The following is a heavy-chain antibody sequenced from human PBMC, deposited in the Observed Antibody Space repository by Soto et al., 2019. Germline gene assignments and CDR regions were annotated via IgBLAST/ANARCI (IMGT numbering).Heavy chain of an antibody. D-gene: IGHD4-17*01. Sequence: QLQLQESGPGLVKPSETLSLTCTVSGGSISSSNYYWGWIRQPPGKGLEWIVSIYNTGNTYNNPSLKSRVTISVDTSKNQLSLRLSSVTASDTAVYYCARHVKSGAVDNWGQGTLVTVSS. CDR3: ARHVKSGAVDN. CDR1: GGSISSSNYY. V-gene: IGHV4-39*01. CDR2: IYNTGNT. J-gene: IGHJ4*02.